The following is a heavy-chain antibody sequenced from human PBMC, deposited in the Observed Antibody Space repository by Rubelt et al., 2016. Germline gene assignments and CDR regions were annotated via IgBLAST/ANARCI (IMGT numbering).Heavy chain of an antibody. CDR1: GFAFSIYA. J-gene: IGHJ6*02. Sequence: GGGLGQPGGSLRLSCTASGFAFSIYAMNWVRQAPGKGLEWVSAISSSGVSTYYIDSVRGRFTISRDNSKNSLYLQMNSLRVDDTGIYYCASRYHYGMDVWGQGTTVSVSS. D-gene: IGHD3-16*02. V-gene: IGHV3-23*01. CDR2: ISSSGVST. CDR3: ASRYHYGMDV.